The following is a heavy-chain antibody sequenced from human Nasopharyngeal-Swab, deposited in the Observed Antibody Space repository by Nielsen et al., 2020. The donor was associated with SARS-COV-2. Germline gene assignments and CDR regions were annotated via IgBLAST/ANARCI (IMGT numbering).Heavy chain of an antibody. CDR1: GDSDSSSSAA. CDR3: ARARGAYGDYYYYYYTDV. Sequence: SETLSLTCAISGDSDSSSSAAWNWIRQSPSRGLEWLGRTYYRSKWYNDYAVSVKSRITINPDTSKNQFSLHLNSVTPEDTAVYYCARARGAYGDYYYYYYTDVWGKGTTVTVSS. CDR2: TYYRSKWYN. V-gene: IGHV6-1*01. D-gene: IGHD4-17*01. J-gene: IGHJ6*03.